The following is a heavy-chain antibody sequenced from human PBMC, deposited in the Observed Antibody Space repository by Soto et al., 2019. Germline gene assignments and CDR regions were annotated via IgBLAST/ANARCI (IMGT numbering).Heavy chain of an antibody. D-gene: IGHD2-2*01. J-gene: IGHJ6*02. CDR1: GGTFSSYA. V-gene: IGHV1-69*13. CDR3: ARSSASIVVPRYYYYYGMDV. Sequence: SVKVSCKASGGTFSSYAISWVRQAPGQGLEWMGGIIPIFGTANYAQKFQGRVTITADESTSTAYMELSSLRSEDTAVYYCARSSASIVVPRYYYYYGMDVWGQGTTVTVSS. CDR2: IIPIFGTA.